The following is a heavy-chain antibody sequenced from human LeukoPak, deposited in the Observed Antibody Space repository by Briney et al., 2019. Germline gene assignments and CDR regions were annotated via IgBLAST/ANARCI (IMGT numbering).Heavy chain of an antibody. J-gene: IGHJ4*02. CDR2: IYSGGST. CDR1: GFTVSSNY. CDR3: ARGALEYDFWSGYQKGAPSDY. Sequence: PGGSLRLSCAASGFTVSSNYMSWVRQAPGKGLEWVSVIYSGGSTYYADSVKGRFTISRDNSKNTLYLQMNSLRAEDTAVYYCARGALEYDFWSGYQKGAPSDYWGQGTLVTVSS. D-gene: IGHD3-3*01. V-gene: IGHV3-53*01.